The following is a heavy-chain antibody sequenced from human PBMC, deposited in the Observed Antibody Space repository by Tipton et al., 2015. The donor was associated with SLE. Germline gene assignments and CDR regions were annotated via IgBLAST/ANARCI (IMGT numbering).Heavy chain of an antibody. Sequence: TLSLTCTVSGDSITSYYWSWIRQPAGKGLEWIGRICTSGSTNYNPSLKSRVTMSVDTSKSQFSLKLSSVTAADTAVYFCARHDYGDYPSDYWGQGTLVTVSS. V-gene: IGHV4-4*07. J-gene: IGHJ4*02. CDR2: ICTSGST. CDR3: ARHDYGDYPSDY. CDR1: GDSITSYY. D-gene: IGHD4-17*01.